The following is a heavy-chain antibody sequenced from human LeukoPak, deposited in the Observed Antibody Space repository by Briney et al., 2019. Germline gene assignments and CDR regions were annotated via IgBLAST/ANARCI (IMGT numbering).Heavy chain of an antibody. CDR3: AREEAREFNWFDP. V-gene: IGHV3-11*04. Sequence: GGSLRLSCAASGFTFSDYYMSWIRQAPGKGLEWVSYISSSGSTIYYADSVKGRFTISRDNAKDSLDLQMNSLRAEDTAVYYCAREEAREFNWFDPWGQGTLVTVSS. CDR2: ISSSGSTI. J-gene: IGHJ5*02. CDR1: GFTFSDYY.